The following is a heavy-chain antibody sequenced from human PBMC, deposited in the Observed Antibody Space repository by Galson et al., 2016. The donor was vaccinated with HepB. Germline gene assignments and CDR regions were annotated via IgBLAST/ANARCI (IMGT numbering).Heavy chain of an antibody. J-gene: IGHJ4*02. V-gene: IGHV3-7*01. D-gene: IGHD3-3*01. CDR1: GLTFSDYW. Sequence: LRLSCAVSGLTFSDYWMSWVRQAPGKGLEWVANINNDGVEKNYAGSVKGRFTISRDNAKNSLYLQMNSLRAEDTAVYYCVRDGRIRSGSFRRWDYWGRGTLVTVSS. CDR3: VRDGRIRSGSFRRWDY. CDR2: INNDGVEK.